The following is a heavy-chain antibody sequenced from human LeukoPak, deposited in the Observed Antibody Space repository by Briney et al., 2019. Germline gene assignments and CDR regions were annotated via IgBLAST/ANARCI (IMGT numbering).Heavy chain of an antibody. CDR3: ARGHTFLAFG. CDR1: GFTFSTSW. D-gene: IGHD3-3*02. J-gene: IGHJ4*02. CDR2: IKQDGSEK. Sequence: HTGGSLRLSCTASGFTFSTSWMSWVRQAPGKGLEWVANIKQDGSEKYYVDSVKGRFAISRDNAKDSLYLQMNSLRGEDTAVYYCARGHTFLAFGGGQGILVTVSS. V-gene: IGHV3-7*04.